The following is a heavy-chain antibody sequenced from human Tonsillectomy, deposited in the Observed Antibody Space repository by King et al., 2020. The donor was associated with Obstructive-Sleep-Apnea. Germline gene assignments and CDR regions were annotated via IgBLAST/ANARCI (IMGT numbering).Heavy chain of an antibody. CDR2: IYYSGST. V-gene: IGHV4-59*08. Sequence: VQLQESGPGLVKPSETLSLTCTVSGGSISSYYWSWIRQPPGKGLEWIGYIYYSGSTNYNPSLKSQVTISVDTSKNQFSLKLSSVTAADTAVYYCASSLLWFGEFPKYFQHWGQGTLVTVSS. CDR3: ASSLLWFGEFPKYFQH. J-gene: IGHJ1*01. D-gene: IGHD3-10*01. CDR1: GGSISSYY.